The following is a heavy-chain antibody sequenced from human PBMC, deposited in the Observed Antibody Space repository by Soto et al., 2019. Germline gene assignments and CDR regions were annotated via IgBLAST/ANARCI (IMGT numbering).Heavy chain of an antibody. Sequence: PGGSLRLSCAASGFTFSSYAMHWVRQAPGKGLEWVAVISYDGSNKYYADSVKGRFTISRDNSKNTLYLQMNSLRAEDTAVYYCARRHILTGERGYYYYYGMDVWGQGTTVTVSS. CDR3: ARRHILTGERGYYYYYGMDV. V-gene: IGHV3-30-3*01. CDR2: ISYDGSNK. CDR1: GFTFSSYA. J-gene: IGHJ6*02. D-gene: IGHD3-9*01.